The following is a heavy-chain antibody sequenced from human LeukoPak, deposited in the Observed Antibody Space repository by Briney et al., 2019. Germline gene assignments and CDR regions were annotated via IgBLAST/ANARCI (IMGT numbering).Heavy chain of an antibody. CDR1: GFTLSSYG. J-gene: IGHJ6*02. V-gene: IGHV3-30*18. Sequence: GGSLRLSCAASGFTLSSYGMHWVRQAPGKGLEWVAVISYDGSNKYYADSVKGRFTISRDNSKNTLYLQMNSLRAEDTAVYYCAKVKYCSSTSCYTDRGYYYYYGMDVWGQGTTVTVSS. CDR2: ISYDGSNK. CDR3: AKVKYCSSTSCYTDRGYYYYYGMDV. D-gene: IGHD2-2*02.